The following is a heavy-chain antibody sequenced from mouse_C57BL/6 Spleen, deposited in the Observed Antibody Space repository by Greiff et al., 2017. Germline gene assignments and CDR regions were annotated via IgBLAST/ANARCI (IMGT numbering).Heavy chain of an antibody. CDR1: GFTFSSYA. CDR2: ISDGGSYT. Sequence: EVHLVESGGGLVKPGGSLKLSCAASGFTFSSYAMSWVRQTPEKRLEWVATISDGGSYTYYPDNVKGRFTISRDNAKNNLYLQMSHLKSEDTAMYYCAREGTGTERDFDYWGQGTTLTVSS. D-gene: IGHD4-1*01. J-gene: IGHJ2*01. CDR3: AREGTGTERDFDY. V-gene: IGHV5-4*01.